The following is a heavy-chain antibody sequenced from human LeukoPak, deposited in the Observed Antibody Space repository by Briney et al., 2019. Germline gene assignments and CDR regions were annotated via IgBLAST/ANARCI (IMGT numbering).Heavy chain of an antibody. V-gene: IGHV1-2*02. CDR2: IDSKNGDT. CDR3: ASEAYCSGGRCSVQRVAS. Sequence: ASETVSYKSSVYTFTAYYMHWVRQAHGQGLEWRGGIDSKNGDTKDVQKFQRRVTITRDTSIGIAYIELRSLISDDTAVYYCASEAYCSGGRCSVQRVASWGQGTPVTVSS. D-gene: IGHD2-15*01. J-gene: IGHJ4*02. CDR1: VYTFTAYY.